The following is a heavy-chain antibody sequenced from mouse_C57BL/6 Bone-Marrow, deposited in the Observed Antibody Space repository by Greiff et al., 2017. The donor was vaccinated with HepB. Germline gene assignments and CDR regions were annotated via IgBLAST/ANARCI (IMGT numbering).Heavy chain of an antibody. CDR3: VRRGDLLWVRRTPHYYAMDY. D-gene: IGHD2-2*01. J-gene: IGHJ4*01. CDR1: GFTFSSYT. CDR2: ISGGDGNT. Sequence: EVQGVESGGGLVKPGGSLKLSCAASGFTFSSYTMSWVRQTPEQRLEWVATISGGDGNTYYPDSVKGRFTISRDNDKNTLYLQMSSLRSEDTALYCCVRRGDLLWVRRTPHYYAMDYWGQGTSVTVSS. V-gene: IGHV5-9*01.